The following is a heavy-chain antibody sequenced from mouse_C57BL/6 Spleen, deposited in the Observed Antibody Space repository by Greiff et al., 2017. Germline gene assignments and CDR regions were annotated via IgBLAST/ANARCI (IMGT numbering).Heavy chain of an antibody. J-gene: IGHJ2*01. CDR1: GYTFTSYW. Sequence: QVQLQQPGAELVMPGASVKLSCKASGYTFTSYWMHWVKQRPGQGLEWIGEIDPSDSSTNYNQKFKGKSTLTVDKSSSTAYMQLSSLTSEDSAVYYCARPGGDGYYRYFDYWGQGTTLTVSS. CDR3: ARPGGDGYYRYFDY. D-gene: IGHD2-3*01. CDR2: IDPSDSST. V-gene: IGHV1-69*01.